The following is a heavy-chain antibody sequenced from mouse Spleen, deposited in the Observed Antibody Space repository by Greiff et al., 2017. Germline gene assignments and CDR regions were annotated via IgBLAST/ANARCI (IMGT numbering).Heavy chain of an antibody. V-gene: IGHV1-82*01. CDR2: IYPGDGDT. J-gene: IGHJ2*01. CDR1: GYAFSSSW. D-gene: IGHD1-1*02. CDR3: ARSRGGHFDY. Sequence: QVQLQQSGPELVKPGASVKISCKASGYAFSSSWMNWVKQRPGKGLEWIGRIYPGDGDTNYNGKFKGKATLTADKSSSTAYMQLSSLTSEDSAVYFCARSRGGHFDYWGQGTTLTVAS.